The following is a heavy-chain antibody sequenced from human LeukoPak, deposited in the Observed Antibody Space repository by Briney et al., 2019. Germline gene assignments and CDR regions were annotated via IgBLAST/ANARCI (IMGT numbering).Heavy chain of an antibody. V-gene: IGHV1-3*01. D-gene: IGHD3-3*01. CDR3: ARGSYYDFWSGYFKGDHSWYYFDY. Sequence: ASVKVSCKASGYTFTSYAMHWVRQAPGQRLEWMGWTNAGNGNTKYSQKFQGRVTITRDTSASTAYMELSSLRSEDTAVYYCARGSYYDFWSGYFKGDHSWYYFDYWGQGTLVTVSS. J-gene: IGHJ4*02. CDR1: GYTFTSYA. CDR2: TNAGNGNT.